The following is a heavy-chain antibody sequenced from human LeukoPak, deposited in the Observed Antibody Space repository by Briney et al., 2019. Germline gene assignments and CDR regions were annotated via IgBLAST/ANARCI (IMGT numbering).Heavy chain of an antibody. Sequence: GGSLKISSQGPGYRFTSYWIGWGRPMPGKGVGWMVIIYSGDSDTRYSPSFQGQVTISADKSISTAYLQWSSLKASDTAMYYCARHMAGTTTWFDPWGQGTLVTVSS. CDR1: GYRFTSYW. D-gene: IGHD1-7*01. CDR3: ARHMAGTTTWFDP. CDR2: IYSGDSDT. V-gene: IGHV5-51*01. J-gene: IGHJ5*02.